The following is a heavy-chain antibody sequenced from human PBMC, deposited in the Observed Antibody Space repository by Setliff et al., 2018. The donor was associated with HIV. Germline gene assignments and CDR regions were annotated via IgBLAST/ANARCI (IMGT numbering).Heavy chain of an antibody. J-gene: IGHJ4*02. Sequence: SETLSLTCAVYGGSFSGYYWTWIRQPPGKGLEWIGGINHSGSTNYNPSLKSRVSMSVDTSKNQFSLKLSSVTAADTAVYYCARERQWLERDYFDYWGQGTLVTRLL. V-gene: IGHV4-34*01. D-gene: IGHD6-19*01. CDR1: GGSFSGYY. CDR3: ARERQWLERDYFDY. CDR2: INHSGST.